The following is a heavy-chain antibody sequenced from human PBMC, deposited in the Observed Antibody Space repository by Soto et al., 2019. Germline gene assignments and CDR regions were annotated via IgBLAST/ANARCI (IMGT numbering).Heavy chain of an antibody. J-gene: IGHJ6*02. CDR3: ARGRGIVVVPAAYYYYGMDV. CDR2: IIPIFGTA. D-gene: IGHD2-2*01. Sequence: QVQLVQSGAEVKKPGSSVKVSCKASGGTFSSYAISWVRQAPGQGLEWMGGIIPIFGTANYAQKFQGRVTITADESTSPAYMELSSLRSEDTAVYYCARGRGIVVVPAAYYYYGMDVWGQGTTVTVSS. CDR1: GGTFSSYA. V-gene: IGHV1-69*01.